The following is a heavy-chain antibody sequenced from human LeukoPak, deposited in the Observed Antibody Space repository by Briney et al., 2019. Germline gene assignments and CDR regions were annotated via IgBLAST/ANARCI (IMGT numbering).Heavy chain of an antibody. D-gene: IGHD6-13*01. CDR1: GFTFSNYV. J-gene: IGHJ4*02. Sequence: GGSLRLSCAASGFTFSNYVMNWVRQAPGKGLEWVSGLSGSGGTTYYADSVKGRFIISRDNSKNTLYLQMNSLRAEDTAVYYCAKTRPLDSSSWSHGDYWGQGTLVTVSS. CDR3: AKTRPLDSSSWSHGDY. V-gene: IGHV3-23*01. CDR2: LSGSGGTT.